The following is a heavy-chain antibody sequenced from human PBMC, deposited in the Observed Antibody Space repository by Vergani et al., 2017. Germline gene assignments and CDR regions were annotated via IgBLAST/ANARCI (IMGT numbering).Heavy chain of an antibody. V-gene: IGHV3-13*04. CDR1: GFTFSSYD. J-gene: IGHJ6*02. CDR2: IGTAGDT. CDR3: AKDLGSLWFGESRYYYYGMDV. D-gene: IGHD3-10*01. Sequence: EVQLVESGGGLVQPGGSLRLSCAASGFTFSSYDMHWVRQATGKGLEWVSAIGTAGDTYYPGSVKGRFTISRENAKNSLYLQMNSLRAEDTAVYYCAKDLGSLWFGESRYYYYGMDVWGQGTTVTVSS.